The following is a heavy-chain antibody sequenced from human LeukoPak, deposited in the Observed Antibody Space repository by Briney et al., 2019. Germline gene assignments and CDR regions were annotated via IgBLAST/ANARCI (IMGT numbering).Heavy chain of an antibody. Sequence: PGGSLRLSCAASGFTFSSYWMHWVRHAPGKGLEWVSAISGSGGSTYYADSVKGRFTISRDNSKNTLYLQMNSLRAEDTAVYYCAKLTTEGRGAFDYWGQGTLVTVSS. V-gene: IGHV3-23*01. CDR2: ISGSGGST. CDR1: GFTFSSYW. J-gene: IGHJ4*02. D-gene: IGHD3-10*01. CDR3: AKLTTEGRGAFDY.